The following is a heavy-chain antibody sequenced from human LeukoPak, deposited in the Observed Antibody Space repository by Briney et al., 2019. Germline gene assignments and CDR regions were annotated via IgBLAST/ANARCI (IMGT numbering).Heavy chain of an antibody. J-gene: IGHJ3*02. CDR1: GFAFSASA. CDR2: IRTKPNSYAT. D-gene: IGHD6-19*01. Sequence: GGSLRLSCAASGFAFSASAMHWVRQASGKGLEWVGRIRTKPNSYATAYAASVKGRFTISRDDSKNTAYLQMNSLRAEDTAVYYCARVAKPNQWLVWAFDIWGQGTMVTVSS. V-gene: IGHV3-73*01. CDR3: ARVAKPNQWLVWAFDI.